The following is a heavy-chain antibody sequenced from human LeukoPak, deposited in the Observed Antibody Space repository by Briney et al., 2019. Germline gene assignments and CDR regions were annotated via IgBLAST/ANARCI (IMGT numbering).Heavy chain of an antibody. CDR2: IYYSGGT. CDR1: GGSISSSSYY. Sequence: SETLSLTCTVSGGSISSSSYYWGWIRQPPGKGLEWIGSIYYSGGTYYNPSLKSRVTISVDTSKNQFSLKPSSVTAADTAVYYCARVYDYSIYWFDPWGQGTLVTVSS. CDR3: ARVYDYSIYWFDP. J-gene: IGHJ5*02. V-gene: IGHV4-39*07. D-gene: IGHD4-11*01.